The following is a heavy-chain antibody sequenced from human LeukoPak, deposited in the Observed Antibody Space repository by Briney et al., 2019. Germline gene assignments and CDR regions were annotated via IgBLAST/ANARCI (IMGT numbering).Heavy chain of an antibody. Sequence: AGGALRLSCAAPGFNFSSYWMHWVRQAPGKGLVGVSRINRDRSSSNYADSATRRFTISRVNAKNTLYLKINSLRAEDTAVYYCERAQDIVATIGADYWGQGALVTVSS. CDR2: INRDRSSS. CDR3: ERAQDIVATIGADY. D-gene: IGHD5-12*01. CDR1: GFNFSSYW. J-gene: IGHJ4*02. V-gene: IGHV3-74*01.